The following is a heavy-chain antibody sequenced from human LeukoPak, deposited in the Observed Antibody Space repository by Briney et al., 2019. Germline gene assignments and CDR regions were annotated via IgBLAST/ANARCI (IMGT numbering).Heavy chain of an antibody. D-gene: IGHD3-9*01. CDR2: IYTSGST. CDR3: ARVQDYDILTGYYYYMDV. V-gene: IGHV4-61*02. CDR1: GGSISSGSYY. Sequence: SETLSLTCTVSGGSISSGSYYWSWIRQPAGKGLEWIGRIYTSGSTNYNPSLKSRVTISVDTSKNQFSLKLSSVTAADTAVYYCARVQDYDILTGYYYYMDVWGKGTTVTISS. J-gene: IGHJ6*03.